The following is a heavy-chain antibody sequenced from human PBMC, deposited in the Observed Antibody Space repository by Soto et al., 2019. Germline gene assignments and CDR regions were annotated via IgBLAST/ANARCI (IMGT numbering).Heavy chain of an antibody. Sequence: QVQLQESGPGLVKPSGTLSLTCAVSGGSISSSNWWSWVRQPPGKGLEWIGEIYHSGSTNYNPSLTSRFTISVDKSKNQFSLKLSSVTAADTAVYYCARFSIAAAGIHWFDPWGQGTLVTVSS. CDR1: GGSISSSNW. J-gene: IGHJ5*02. CDR2: IYHSGST. V-gene: IGHV4-4*02. D-gene: IGHD6-13*01. CDR3: ARFSIAAAGIHWFDP.